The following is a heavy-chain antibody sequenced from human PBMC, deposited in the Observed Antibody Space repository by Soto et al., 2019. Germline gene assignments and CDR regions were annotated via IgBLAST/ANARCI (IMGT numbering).Heavy chain of an antibody. J-gene: IGHJ4*02. Sequence: GGSLRLSCAASGFFFTNYAMTWVRQTPGKGLEWVSTISGSGRSTYYADSVKGRFTISRDNSKSTLYVQMDSLRAEDTAIYYCAKGEGHTYGSFDYWGQGTQVTVSS. CDR1: GFFFTNYA. V-gene: IGHV3-23*01. D-gene: IGHD5-18*01. CDR3: AKGEGHTYGSFDY. CDR2: ISGSGRST.